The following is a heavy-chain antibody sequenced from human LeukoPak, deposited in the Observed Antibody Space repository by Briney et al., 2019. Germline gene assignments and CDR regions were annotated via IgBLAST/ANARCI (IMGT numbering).Heavy chain of an antibody. CDR1: GSPFSSYA. J-gene: IGHJ6*02. CDR3: VRGYSFGPYGMDV. V-gene: IGHV3-64D*09. D-gene: IGHD2-15*01. Sequence: GGSLRLSCSASGSPFSSYAMHWVRQAPGKGLEYVSAISDSGGSTYYADSVKGRSTISRDNSKNTLYLQMSSLRAEDTAVYFCVRGYSFGPYGMDVWGQGTTVTVSS. CDR2: ISDSGGST.